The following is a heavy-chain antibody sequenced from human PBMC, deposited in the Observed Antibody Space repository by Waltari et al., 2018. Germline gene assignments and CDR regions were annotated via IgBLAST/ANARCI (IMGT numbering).Heavy chain of an antibody. CDR3: VKGDLSSAYAAGAAFDV. CDR2: LTGIGRST. V-gene: IGHV3-23*01. J-gene: IGHJ3*01. CDR1: EFTFSNYA. Sequence: EVSLLESGGGLVQPGGSLRISCVASEFTFSNYAMSWVRQAPGKGLERVSGLTGIGRSTYYADSVKGRFTISRDNSQNTLFLQMSSLRTYDAAVYYCVKGDLSSAYAAGAAFDVWGQGTMVTVSS. D-gene: IGHD3-22*01.